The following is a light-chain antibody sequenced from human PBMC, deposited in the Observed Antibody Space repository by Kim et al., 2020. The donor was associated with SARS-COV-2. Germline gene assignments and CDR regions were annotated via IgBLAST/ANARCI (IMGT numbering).Light chain of an antibody. CDR2: AAS. J-gene: IGKJ4*01. V-gene: IGKV1-8*01. CDR3: QQYYSDPLT. Sequence: AIRITQSPSSLSASTGDRVTITCRASQGIRSYLAWYQRKPGKATKLLIYAASTLQSGVPSRFSGSGSGTDFTLTISCLQSEDFATYYCQQYYSDPLTFGGGTKVEI. CDR1: QGIRSY.